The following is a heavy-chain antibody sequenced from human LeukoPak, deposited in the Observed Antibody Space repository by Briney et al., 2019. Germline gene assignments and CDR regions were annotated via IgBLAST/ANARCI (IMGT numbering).Heavy chain of an antibody. CDR1: GGSISSYY. CDR3: ARGRRWIARQYYFDY. J-gene: IGHJ4*02. Sequence: SETLSLTCTVSGGSISSYYWSWIRQPPGKGLEWIGYIYYSGSTNYNPSLKSRVTISVDTSKNQFSLKLSSVTAADTAVYYCARGRRWIARQYYFDYWGQGTLVTVSS. CDR2: IYYSGST. D-gene: IGHD2-21*01. V-gene: IGHV4-59*01.